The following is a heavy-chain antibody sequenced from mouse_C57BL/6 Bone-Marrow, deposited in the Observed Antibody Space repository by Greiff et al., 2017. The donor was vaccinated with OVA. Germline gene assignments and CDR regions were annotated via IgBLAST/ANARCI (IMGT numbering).Heavy chain of an antibody. CDR3: TREALYAHYYFDY. Sequence: EVQLVESGDGLAKPGGSLKLSCAASGFTFSSYAMSWVRQTPEKRLEWVAYISSGGDYIYYADTVKGRFTISRDNARNTLYLQMSSLKSKDTAMYYCTREALYAHYYFDYWGQGTTLTVSS. CDR1: GFTFSSYA. V-gene: IGHV5-9-1*02. D-gene: IGHD1-1*01. J-gene: IGHJ2*01. CDR2: ISSGGDYI.